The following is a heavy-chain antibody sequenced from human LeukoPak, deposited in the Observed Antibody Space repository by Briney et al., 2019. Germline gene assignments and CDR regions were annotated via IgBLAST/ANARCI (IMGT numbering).Heavy chain of an antibody. J-gene: IGHJ4*02. V-gene: IGHV4-59*01. Sequence: SETLSPTCTVSGGSISSYYWSWIRQPPGKGLEWIGYIYYSGSTNYNPSLKSRVTISVDTSKNQFSLKLSSVTAADTAVYYCARGALWSGHVDYWGQGTLVTVSS. CDR2: IYYSGST. D-gene: IGHD3-3*01. CDR1: GGSISSYY. CDR3: ARGALWSGHVDY.